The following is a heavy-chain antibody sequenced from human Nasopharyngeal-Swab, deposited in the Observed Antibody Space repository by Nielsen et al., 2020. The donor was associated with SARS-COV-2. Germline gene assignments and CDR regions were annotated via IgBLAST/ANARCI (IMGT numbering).Heavy chain of an antibody. D-gene: IGHD2-15*01. J-gene: IGHJ5*02. CDR3: ARDREVVVVAATNNWFDP. CDR1: GYTFTSYY. Sequence: ASVKVSCKASGYTFTSYYMHWVRQAPGRGLEWMGIINPSGGSTSYAQKFQGRVTMTRDTSTSTVYMELSSLRSEDTAVYYCARDREVVVVAATNNWFDPWGQGTLVTVSS. CDR2: INPSGGST. V-gene: IGHV1-46*01.